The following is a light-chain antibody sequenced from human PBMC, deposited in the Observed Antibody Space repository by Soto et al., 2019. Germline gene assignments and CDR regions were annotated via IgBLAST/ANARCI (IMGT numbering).Light chain of an antibody. CDR1: QSVRSN. V-gene: IGKV3-15*01. J-gene: IGKJ1*01. CDR2: GAS. CDR3: QQYNNWPRT. Sequence: EIVMTQSPATLSVSPGERATLSCRASQSVRSNFAWYQQKPGQAPRLLIHGASTRATGIPARFSGSGSGTEFTLTISSLQSEDFAVYYCQQYNNWPRTFGQGTKVDIK.